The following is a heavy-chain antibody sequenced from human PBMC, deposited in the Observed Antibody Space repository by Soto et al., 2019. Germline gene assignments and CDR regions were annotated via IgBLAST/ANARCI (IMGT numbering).Heavy chain of an antibody. J-gene: IGHJ3*02. V-gene: IGHV1-18*01. CDR1: GYTFTSYG. CDR2: ISAYNGNT. D-gene: IGHD2-2*01. CDR3: ARDHGIVVVPAAMLPNAFDI. Sequence: ASVKLSCKASGYTFTSYGISWVRHAPGQGLEWMGWISAYNGNTNYAQKLQGRVTMTTDPSTSTAYMELRSLRSDDTAVYYCARDHGIVVVPAAMLPNAFDIWGQGTMVTVSS.